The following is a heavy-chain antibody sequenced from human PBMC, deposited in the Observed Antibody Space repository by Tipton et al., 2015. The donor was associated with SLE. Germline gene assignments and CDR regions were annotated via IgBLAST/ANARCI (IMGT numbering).Heavy chain of an antibody. D-gene: IGHD1-26*01. CDR3: ARETTQWELLDY. J-gene: IGHJ4*02. CDR2: INHSGST. V-gene: IGHV4-34*01. CDR1: GGSFSGYY. Sequence: TLSLTCAVYGGSFSGYYWSWIRQPPGKGLEWIGEINHSGSTNYNPSLKSRVTISVDKSKNQFSLKLTSVTAADTAVYYCARETTQWELLDYWGQGILVTVSS.